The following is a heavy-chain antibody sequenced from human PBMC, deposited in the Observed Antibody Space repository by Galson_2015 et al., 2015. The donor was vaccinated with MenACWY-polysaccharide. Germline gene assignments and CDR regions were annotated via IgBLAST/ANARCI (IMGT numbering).Heavy chain of an antibody. CDR3: ATRSTPVDNHAFDS. D-gene: IGHD1-14*01. CDR1: GFTYRDYY. V-gene: IGHV3-11*01. CDR2: ISYSGNII. J-gene: IGHJ3*01. Sequence: SLRLSCAASGFTYRDYYMNWIRQAPGKGLEWISYISYSGNIIYYADSVKGRFTISWDTAKKSLYLLMDGLRADDTAVYCCATRSTPVDNHAFDSWGQGTMVIVSS.